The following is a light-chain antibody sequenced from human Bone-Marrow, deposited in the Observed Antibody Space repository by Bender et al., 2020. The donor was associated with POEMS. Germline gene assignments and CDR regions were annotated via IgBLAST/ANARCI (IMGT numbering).Light chain of an antibody. V-gene: IGLV3-10*01. CDR3: YSLDSSDSQGV. CDR1: AVPTKF. CDR2: EDN. Sequence: SYELTQPPLVSVSPGQTARITCSGDAVPTKFVDWYQQKSGQAPAVVIYEDNKRPSGITERFSGSSSGTMATLTISRAQVEDEGDYYCYSLDSSDSQGVFGGGTKLTVL. J-gene: IGLJ3*02.